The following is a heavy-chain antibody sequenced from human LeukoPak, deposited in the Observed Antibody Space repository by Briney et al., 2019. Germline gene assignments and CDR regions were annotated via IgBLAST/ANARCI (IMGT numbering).Heavy chain of an antibody. D-gene: IGHD6-13*01. Sequence: SETLSLTCTVSGGSISSYYWSWIRQPPGKGLEWIGYIYYSGSTNYNPSLKSRVTISVDTSKNQFSLKLSSVTAADTAVYYCARLAIPYSSSWYVSLGWFDPWGQGTLVTASS. CDR1: GGSISSYY. V-gene: IGHV4-59*08. CDR3: ARLAIPYSSSWYVSLGWFDP. CDR2: IYYSGST. J-gene: IGHJ5*02.